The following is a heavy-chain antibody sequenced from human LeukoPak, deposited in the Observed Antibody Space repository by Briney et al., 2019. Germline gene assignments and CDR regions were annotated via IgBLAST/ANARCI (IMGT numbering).Heavy chain of an antibody. CDR3: ARGLSMIVVVVHDWYFDL. CDR2: IYYSRST. J-gene: IGHJ2*01. Sequence: PSETLSLTCAVYGGSFSGYYWSWIRQPPGKGLEWIGNIYYSRSTHYSPSLKSRVTISVDTSKNQFSLKLSSVTAADTAVYYCARGLSMIVVVVHDWYFDLWGRGTLVTVSS. CDR1: GGSFSGYY. V-gene: IGHV4-34*01. D-gene: IGHD3-22*01.